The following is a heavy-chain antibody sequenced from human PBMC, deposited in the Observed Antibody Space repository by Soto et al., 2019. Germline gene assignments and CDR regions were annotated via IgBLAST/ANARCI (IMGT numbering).Heavy chain of an antibody. CDR3: ARTIFGVVRDSHYYYYYYMDV. J-gene: IGHJ6*03. V-gene: IGHV3-72*01. Sequence: GGSLRLSCAASGFTFSDHYMDWVRQAPGKGLEWVGRTRNKANSYTTEYAASVKGRFTISRDDSKNSLYLQMNSVKTEDTAVYYCARTIFGVVRDSHYYYYYYMDVWGKGTTVTVSS. CDR1: GFTFSDHY. CDR2: TRNKANSYTT. D-gene: IGHD3-3*01.